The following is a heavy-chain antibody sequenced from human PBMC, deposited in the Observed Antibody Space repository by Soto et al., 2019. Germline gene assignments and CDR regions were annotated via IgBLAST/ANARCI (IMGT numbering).Heavy chain of an antibody. CDR2: IIPIFGTA. CDR1: GGTFSSYA. J-gene: IGHJ6*02. CDR3: AREAGTVTTHYYYYGMDV. V-gene: IGHV1-69*01. D-gene: IGHD4-17*01. Sequence: QVQLVQSGAEVKKPGSSVKVSCKASGGTFSSYAISWVRQAPGQGLEWMGGIIPIFGTANYAQKFQGRVTITADESTSTAYIERSSLRSEDTAVYYCAREAGTVTTHYYYYGMDVWGQGTPVTVSS.